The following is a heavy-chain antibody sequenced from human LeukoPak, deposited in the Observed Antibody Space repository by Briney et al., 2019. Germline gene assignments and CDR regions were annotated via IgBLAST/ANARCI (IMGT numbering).Heavy chain of an antibody. CDR3: ARDHDYGPDY. CDR2: IKPDSGAT. CDR1: GYTFTVHY. J-gene: IGHJ4*02. D-gene: IGHD4/OR15-4a*01. Sequence: GASVKVSCKASGYTFTVHYLHWLRQAPGQGLEWMGWIKPDSGATNFAHNFQGRVTMTSDTSINTAYMELSSLTSDDSAMYYCARDHDYGPDYWGQGTLVTVS. V-gene: IGHV1-2*02.